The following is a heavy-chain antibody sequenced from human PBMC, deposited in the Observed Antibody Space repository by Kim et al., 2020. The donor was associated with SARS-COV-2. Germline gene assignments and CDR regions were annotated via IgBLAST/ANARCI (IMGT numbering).Heavy chain of an antibody. CDR3: ARDTYGSGNGRFDS. D-gene: IGHD3-10*01. J-gene: IGHJ5*01. V-gene: IGHV3-74*01. Sequence: ADYVKSRVTNSRDNAKNTLYLQMNSLRAEDTAVYDCARDTYGSGNGRFDSWGQGTLGSVSS.